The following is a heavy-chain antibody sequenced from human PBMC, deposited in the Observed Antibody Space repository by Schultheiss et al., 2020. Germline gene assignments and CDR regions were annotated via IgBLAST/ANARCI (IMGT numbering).Heavy chain of an antibody. J-gene: IGHJ5*02. Sequence: SQTLSLTCTVSGGSISSYYWSWIRQPPGKGLEWIGYIYYSGSTNYNPSLKSRVTISVDTSKNQFSLKLSSVTAADTAVYYCARQAPWATYFSWFDPWGQGTLVTVSS. D-gene: IGHD1-26*01. V-gene: IGHV4-59*08. CDR3: ARQAPWATYFSWFDP. CDR2: IYYSGST. CDR1: GGSISSYY.